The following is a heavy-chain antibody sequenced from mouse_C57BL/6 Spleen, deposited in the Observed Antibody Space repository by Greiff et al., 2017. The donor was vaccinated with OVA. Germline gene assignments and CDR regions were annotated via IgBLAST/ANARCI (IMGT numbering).Heavy chain of an antibody. CDR3: TRPYYGSRDWYFDV. J-gene: IGHJ1*03. Sequence: QVQLQQSGAELVRPGASVTLSCKASGYTFTDYEMHWVKQTPVHGLEWIGAIDPETGGTAYNQKFKGKAILTADQSSSTAYMELRSLTSEDSAVYYCTRPYYGSRDWYFDVWGTGTTVTVSS. CDR2: IDPETGGT. V-gene: IGHV1-15*01. D-gene: IGHD1-1*01. CDR1: GYTFTDYE.